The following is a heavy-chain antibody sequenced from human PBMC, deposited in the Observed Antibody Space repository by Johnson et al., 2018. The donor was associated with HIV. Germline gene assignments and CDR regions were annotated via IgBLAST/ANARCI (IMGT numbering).Heavy chain of an antibody. Sequence: VQLVESGGGVVRPGGSLRLSCAASGFTFDDYGMSWVRQAPGKGLEWVSGISWNSGTIAYAESVKGRFTISRDNAKNSLYLQMNSLRPEDTAFYYCAKDINLEDAFDIWGQGTMVTVSS. V-gene: IGHV3-20*04. J-gene: IGHJ3*02. CDR3: AKDINLEDAFDI. CDR1: GFTFDDYG. CDR2: ISWNSGTI.